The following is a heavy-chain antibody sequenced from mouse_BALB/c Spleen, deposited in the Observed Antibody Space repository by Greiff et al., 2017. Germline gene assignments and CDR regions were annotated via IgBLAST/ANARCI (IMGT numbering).Heavy chain of an antibody. CDR3: ARDENYGNYGAY. V-gene: IGHV2-9*02. CDR1: GFSLTSYG. J-gene: IGHJ3*01. CDR2: IWAGGST. Sequence: VKLVESGPGLVAPSQSLSITCTVSGFSLTSYGVHWVRQPPGKGLEWLGVIWAGGSTNYNSALMSRLSISKDNSKSQVFLKMNSLQTDDTAMYYCARDENYGNYGAYWGQGTLVTVSA. D-gene: IGHD2-1*01.